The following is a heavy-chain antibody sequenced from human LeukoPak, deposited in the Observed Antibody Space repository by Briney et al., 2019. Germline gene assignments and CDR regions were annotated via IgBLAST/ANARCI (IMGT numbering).Heavy chain of an antibody. V-gene: IGHV5-51*01. CDR3: ARQPPTYYYDSSGYQ. CDR1: GYSFTSYW. CDR2: IYPGDSDT. D-gene: IGHD3-22*01. J-gene: IGHJ4*02. Sequence: GESLKISCKGSGYSFTSYWIGWVRQMPGKGLEWMGIIYPGDSDTRYSPSFQGQVTISADKSISTAYLQWSSLKASDTAMYYCARQPPTYYYDSSGYQWGRGTLVTVSS.